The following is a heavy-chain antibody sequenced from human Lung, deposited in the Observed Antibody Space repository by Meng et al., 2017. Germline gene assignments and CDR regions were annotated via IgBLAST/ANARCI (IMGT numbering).Heavy chain of an antibody. CDR2: INHSGST. D-gene: IGHD4-11*01. V-gene: IGHV4-34*01. CDR1: GGSFSDYY. CDR3: ARGPTTMAHDFDY. J-gene: IGHJ4*02. Sequence: QGQLQQGGGGSLKPSETLSLTGVVSGGSFSDYYWSWIRQPPGKGLEWIGEINHSGSTNYNPSLESRAAISVDTSQNNLSLKLSSVTAADSAVYYCARGPTTMAHDFDYWGQGTLVTVSS.